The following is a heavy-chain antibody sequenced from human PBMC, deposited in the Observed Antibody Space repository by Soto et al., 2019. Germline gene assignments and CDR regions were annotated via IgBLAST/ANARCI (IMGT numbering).Heavy chain of an antibody. Sequence: GGSLRLSCAASGFTFSSYAMSWVRQAPGKGLEWVSAIGGSGGSTYYADSVKGRFTISMDNSKNTLYLQMNRLRAEDTAVYYCAKDHTNYVYDSVYAFDIWGQGTMVTVSS. CDR3: AKDHTNYVYDSVYAFDI. CDR1: GFTFSSYA. CDR2: IGGSGGST. V-gene: IGHV3-23*01. D-gene: IGHD3-9*01. J-gene: IGHJ3*02.